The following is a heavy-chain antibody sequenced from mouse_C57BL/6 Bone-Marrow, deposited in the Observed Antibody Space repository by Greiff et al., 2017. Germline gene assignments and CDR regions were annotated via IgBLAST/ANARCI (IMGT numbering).Heavy chain of an antibody. CDR1: GYSITSGYY. D-gene: IGHD3-2*02. V-gene: IGHV3-6*01. J-gene: IGHJ3*01. CDR3: ASAAQATFGFAY. Sequence: EVQRVESGPGLVKPSQSLSLTCSVTGYSITSGYYWNWIRQFPGNKLEWMGYISYDGSNNYNPSLKNRISITRDTSKNQFFLKLNSVTTEDTATYYCASAAQATFGFAYWGQGTLVTVSA. CDR2: ISYDGSN.